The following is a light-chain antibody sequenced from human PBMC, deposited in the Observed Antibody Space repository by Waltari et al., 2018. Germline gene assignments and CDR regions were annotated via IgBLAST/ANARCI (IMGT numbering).Light chain of an antibody. Sequence: EIVLTQSPGTLSLSPGERGTLSCRASQSVSSSYLAWYQQKPGQAPRLLIYDASSRATGIPDRFSGSWSGTDFTLTISRLEPEDFAVYYCQHYGYSPYTFGQGTKLEI. V-gene: IGKV3-20*01. J-gene: IGKJ2*01. CDR3: QHYGYSPYT. CDR1: QSVSSSY. CDR2: DAS.